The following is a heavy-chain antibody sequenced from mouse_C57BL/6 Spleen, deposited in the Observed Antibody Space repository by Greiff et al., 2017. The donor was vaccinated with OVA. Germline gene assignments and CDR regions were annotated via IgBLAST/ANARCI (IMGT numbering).Heavy chain of an antibody. Sequence: EVQLQQSGAELVRPGASVKLSCTASGFNIKDDYMHWVKQRPEQGLEWIGWIDPENGDTEYASKFQGKATITADTSSNTAYLQLSSLTSEDTAVYYCTTVGDYDGYAMDYWGQGTSVTVSS. CDR1: GFNIKDDY. CDR2: IDPENGDT. J-gene: IGHJ4*01. D-gene: IGHD2-4*01. CDR3: TTVGDYDGYAMDY. V-gene: IGHV14-4*01.